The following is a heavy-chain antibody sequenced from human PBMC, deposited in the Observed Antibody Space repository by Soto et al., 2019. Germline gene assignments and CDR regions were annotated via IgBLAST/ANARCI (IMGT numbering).Heavy chain of an antibody. CDR2: LHYSGST. V-gene: IGHV4-39*01. Sequence: PSETLSLTCTVSGASISSSSSSWGWIRQPPGQGLEWIGTLHYSGSTYYNPSLKGRVTISADTSKNQFSLKLSSVTAADTAVYYCATLGLPAATSYYYYYYMDVWGKGTTVTVSS. J-gene: IGHJ6*03. D-gene: IGHD2-2*01. CDR1: GASISSSSSS. CDR3: ATLGLPAATSYYYYYYMDV.